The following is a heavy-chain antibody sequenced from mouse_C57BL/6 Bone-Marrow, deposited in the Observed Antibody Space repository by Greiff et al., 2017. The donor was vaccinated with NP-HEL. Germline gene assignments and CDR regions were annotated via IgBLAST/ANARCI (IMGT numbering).Heavy chain of an antibody. CDR1: GYTFTSYW. Sequence: QVQLQQPGAELVKPGASVKLSCKASGYTFTSYWMQWVKQRPGQGLEWIGEIDPSDSYTNYNQKFKGKATLTVDTSSSTAYMQLSSLTSEDSAVYYCARSAYYSNYRGVYWGQGTTLTVSS. CDR2: IDPSDSYT. V-gene: IGHV1-50*01. CDR3: ARSAYYSNYRGVY. J-gene: IGHJ2*01. D-gene: IGHD2-5*01.